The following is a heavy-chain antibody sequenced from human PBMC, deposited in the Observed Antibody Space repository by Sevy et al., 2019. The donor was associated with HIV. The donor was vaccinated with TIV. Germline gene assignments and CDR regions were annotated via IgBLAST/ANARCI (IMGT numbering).Heavy chain of an antibody. CDR1: GLTFSNYD. J-gene: IGHJ6*02. V-gene: IGHV3-48*01. D-gene: IGHD5-12*01. Sequence: GGSLRLSCAASGLTFSNYDMNWVRQAPGKGVEWVSHISSDSIRIYYADSVKGRLTISRDNAKNSLYVQMNRLRAEDTAVYYCAREGGYTDQGMDVWGQGTTVTVSS. CDR2: ISSDSIRI. CDR3: AREGGYTDQGMDV.